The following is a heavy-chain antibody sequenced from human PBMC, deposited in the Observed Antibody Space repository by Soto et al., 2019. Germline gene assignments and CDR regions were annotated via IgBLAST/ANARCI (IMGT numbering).Heavy chain of an antibody. CDR2: ISAYNGNT. D-gene: IGHD5-18*01. J-gene: IGHJ4*02. CDR3: ARVDTAMARGFDY. Sequence: ASVKVSCKASGYTFTSYGISWVRQAPGQGLEWVGWISAYNGNTNYAQKLHGRLTMTTDTSKSTAYMELRSLRSDDTAVYYCARVDTAMARGFDYWGQGTLVTVSS. CDR1: GYTFTSYG. V-gene: IGHV1-18*01.